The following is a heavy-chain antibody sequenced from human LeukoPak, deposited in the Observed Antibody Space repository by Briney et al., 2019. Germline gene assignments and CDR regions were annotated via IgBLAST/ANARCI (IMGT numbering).Heavy chain of an antibody. CDR1: GDSISSSRSY. V-gene: IGHV4-39*07. CDR3: VWRYCYGGSCQPYFDC. J-gene: IGHJ4*02. Sequence: PSETLSLTCTVSGDSISSSRSYWGWIRQPPGEGLEWIGSLYYSGSTYYNTSLKSRVTISVDTSKNQFSLRLSSVTAADTAVYYCVWRYCYGGSCQPYFDCWGQGTLVTVSS. CDR2: LYYSGST. D-gene: IGHD2-15*01.